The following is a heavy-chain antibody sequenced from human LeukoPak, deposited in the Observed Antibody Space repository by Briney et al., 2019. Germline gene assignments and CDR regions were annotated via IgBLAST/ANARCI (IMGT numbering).Heavy chain of an antibody. CDR1: DGSFSGYY. V-gene: IGHV4-34*01. Sequence: SETLSLTCAVYDGSFSGYYWSWIRQPPGKGLEWIGEINHSGSTNYNPSLKSRVTISLDTSKNQFSLKLSSVTAADTAVYYCASHMGYDSSGYYDYWGQGTLVTVPS. CDR3: ASHMGYDSSGYYDY. J-gene: IGHJ4*02. D-gene: IGHD3-22*01. CDR2: INHSGST.